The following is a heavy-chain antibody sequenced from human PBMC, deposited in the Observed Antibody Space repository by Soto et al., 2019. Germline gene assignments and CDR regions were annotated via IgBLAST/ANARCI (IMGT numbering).Heavy chain of an antibody. CDR1: GYTFTSYD. CDR3: ARVRRVWGSYRLVGANRFDP. Sequence: ASVKVSCKASGYTFTSYDINWVRQATGQGLEWMGWMNPNSGNTGYAQKFQGRVTMTRNTSISTAYMELSSLRSEDTAVYYCARVRRVWGSYRLVGANRFDPWGKGTLVIVSS. CDR2: MNPNSGNT. D-gene: IGHD3-16*02. J-gene: IGHJ5*02. V-gene: IGHV1-8*01.